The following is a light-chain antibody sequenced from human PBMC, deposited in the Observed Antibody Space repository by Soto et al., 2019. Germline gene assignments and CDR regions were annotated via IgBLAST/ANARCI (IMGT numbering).Light chain of an antibody. CDR1: SSDVGAYDS. CDR2: EVS. V-gene: IGLV2-8*01. J-gene: IGLJ1*01. CDR3: SSYAGSNTYV. Sequence: QSALTQTPSASGSPGQSVTISCTGTSSDVGAYDSVSWYQHHPGKAPKALIYEVSKRPSGVPDRFSGSKSGNTASLTVSGLQAEDEADYYCSSYAGSNTYVFGTGTKVTVL.